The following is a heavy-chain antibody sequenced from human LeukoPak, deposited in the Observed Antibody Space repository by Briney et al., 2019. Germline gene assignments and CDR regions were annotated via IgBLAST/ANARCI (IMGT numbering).Heavy chain of an antibody. CDR3: AREPLYCSSTSCYVGVPEYYFDY. V-gene: IGHV1-2*06. J-gene: IGHJ4*02. Sequence: ASVKVSCKASGYTFTGYYMNWVRQAPGQGLEWMGRINPNTGGTNYAQKFQGRVTLTRDTSVTTAYMELRRLRSDDTAVYFCAREPLYCSSTSCYVGVPEYYFDYWGQGTLVTVSS. D-gene: IGHD2-2*01. CDR2: INPNTGGT. CDR1: GYTFTGYY.